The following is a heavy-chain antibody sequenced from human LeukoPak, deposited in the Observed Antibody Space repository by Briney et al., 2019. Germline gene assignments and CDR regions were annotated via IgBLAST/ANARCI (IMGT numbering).Heavy chain of an antibody. Sequence: GRSLRLSCAASGFTFSSYAMGWVRQAPGKGLEWVSVIYSAGSTYYADSVKGRFTISRDISKNTLYLQMNSLRAEDTAVYYCASSLGRLGYWGQGTLVTVSS. V-gene: IGHV3-53*01. CDR2: IYSAGST. D-gene: IGHD6-6*01. CDR3: ASSLGRLGY. CDR1: GFTFSSYA. J-gene: IGHJ4*02.